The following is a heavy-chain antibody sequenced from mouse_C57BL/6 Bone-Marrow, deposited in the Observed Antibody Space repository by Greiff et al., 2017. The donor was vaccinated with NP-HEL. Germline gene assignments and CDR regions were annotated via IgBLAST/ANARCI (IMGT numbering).Heavy chain of an antibody. Sequence: VQVVESGPELVKPGASVKISCKASGYTFTDYYINWVKQRPGQGLEWIGWIFPGSGSTYYNEKFKGKATLTVDKSSSTAYMLLSSLTSEDSAVYFCARKGKTRDYFDYWGQGTTLTVSS. CDR1: GYTFTDYY. CDR3: ARKGKTRDYFDY. V-gene: IGHV1-75*01. CDR2: IFPGSGST. J-gene: IGHJ2*01.